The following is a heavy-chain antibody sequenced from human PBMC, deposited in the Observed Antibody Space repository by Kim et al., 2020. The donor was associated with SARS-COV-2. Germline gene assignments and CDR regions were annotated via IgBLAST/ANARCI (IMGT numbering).Heavy chain of an antibody. CDR1: GGSFSGYY. CDR2: INHSGST. D-gene: IGHD3-16*02. J-gene: IGHJ4*02. V-gene: IGHV4-34*01. Sequence: SETLSLTCAVYGGSFSGYYWSWIRQPPGKGLEWIGEINHSGSTNYNPSLKSRVTISVDTSKNQFSLKLSSVTAADTAVYYCARGVWGSYRYRDDYFDYWGQGTLVTVSS. CDR3: ARGVWGSYRYRDDYFDY.